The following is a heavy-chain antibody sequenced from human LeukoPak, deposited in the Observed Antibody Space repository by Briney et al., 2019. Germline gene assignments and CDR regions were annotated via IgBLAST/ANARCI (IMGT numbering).Heavy chain of an antibody. CDR2: IYPGDSDT. CDR1: GYSFTSYW. J-gene: IGHJ6*03. V-gene: IGHV5-51*01. Sequence: GESLKISCKGSGYSFTSYWIGWVRQMPGKGLEWMGIIYPGDSDTRYSPSFQGQVTISADKSISTAYLQWSSLKASDTAMYYCARLGKSGWYTGNYMDVWGKGTTVTISS. D-gene: IGHD6-19*01. CDR3: ARLGKSGWYTGNYMDV.